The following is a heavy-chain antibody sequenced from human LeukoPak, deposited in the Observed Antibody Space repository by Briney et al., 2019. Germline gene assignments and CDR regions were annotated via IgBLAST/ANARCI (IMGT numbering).Heavy chain of an antibody. CDR1: GFTFSSYW. CDR2: IKDDGSEK. V-gene: IGHV3-7*01. J-gene: IGHJ4*02. Sequence: GGSLRLSCAASGFTFSSYWMSWVRQAPGKGLEWVANIKDDGSEKSYVDSVKGRFTISRDNAKNSLYLQMNSLRAEDTAVYYCARDYGSGSYWYWGQGTLVTVSS. D-gene: IGHD3-10*01. CDR3: ARDYGSGSYWY.